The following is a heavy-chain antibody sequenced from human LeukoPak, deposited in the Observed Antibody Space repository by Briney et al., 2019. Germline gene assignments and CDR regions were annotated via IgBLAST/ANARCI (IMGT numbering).Heavy chain of an antibody. V-gene: IGHV3-7*01. CDR3: ASLLPWSYFDY. J-gene: IGHJ4*02. CDR2: IKQDGSEK. D-gene: IGHD1-1*01. CDR1: GFTFSSYS. Sequence: GGSLRLSCAASGFTFSSYSMNWVRQAPGKGLEWVANIKQDGSEKYYVDSVKGRFTISRDNAKNSLYLQMNSLRAEDTAVYYCASLLPWSYFDYWGQGTLVTVSS.